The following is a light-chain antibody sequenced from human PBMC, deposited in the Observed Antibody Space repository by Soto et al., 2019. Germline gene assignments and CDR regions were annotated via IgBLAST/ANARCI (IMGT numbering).Light chain of an antibody. Sequence: DIQMPQSPSTLSASVGDSATITCRASQSISSWLAWYQQKPGKAPKLLIYKASSLESGVPSRFSGSGSGTEFTLTISSLQPDDFATYYCQQYNSYSITFGQGTRLEIK. V-gene: IGKV1-5*03. CDR2: KAS. J-gene: IGKJ5*01. CDR3: QQYNSYSIT. CDR1: QSISSW.